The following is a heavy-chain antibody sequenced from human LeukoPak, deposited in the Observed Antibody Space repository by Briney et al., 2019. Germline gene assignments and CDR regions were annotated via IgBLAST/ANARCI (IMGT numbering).Heavy chain of an antibody. CDR3: ARDLGGLYYDSSGTDY. V-gene: IGHV4-59*12. CDR1: GGSLRSYY. J-gene: IGHJ4*02. CDR2: IYHSGST. Sequence: NSSETLSLTCTVSGGSLRSYYWSWIRQPPGKGLEWIGFIYHSGSTDYNPSLKSRGTISVDTSKNQFSLKLSSVTAADTAVYYCARDLGGLYYDSSGTDYWGQGTLVTVSS. D-gene: IGHD3-22*01.